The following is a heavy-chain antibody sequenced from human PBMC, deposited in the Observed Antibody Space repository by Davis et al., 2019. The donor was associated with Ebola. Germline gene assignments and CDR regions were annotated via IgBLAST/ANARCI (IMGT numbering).Heavy chain of an antibody. CDR1: GFTVNSNY. CDR3: ARRADY. J-gene: IGHJ4*02. Sequence: PGGSLRLSCATSGFTVNSNYMSWVRQAPGKGLEWVSLIYSGGSTYYADFVKGRFTLSRDNSKNTLYLQMNSLRAEDTAVYYCARRADYWGQGTLVTVSS. V-gene: IGHV3-66*04. CDR2: IYSGGST.